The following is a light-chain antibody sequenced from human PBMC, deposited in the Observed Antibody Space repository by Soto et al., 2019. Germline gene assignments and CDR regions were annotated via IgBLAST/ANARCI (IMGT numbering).Light chain of an antibody. V-gene: IGKV1-33*01. J-gene: IGKJ2*01. CDR2: DAS. CDR3: QQYDDLPYT. Sequence: DIQMTQSPSSLSASVGDRITIACPASHDINTYLSWFQQKPGKAPRLLIYDASNLEAGVPSRFSGSGSGTDFTFTINSLHPEDNATYFFQQYDDLPYTFGQGTNLEIK. CDR1: HDINTY.